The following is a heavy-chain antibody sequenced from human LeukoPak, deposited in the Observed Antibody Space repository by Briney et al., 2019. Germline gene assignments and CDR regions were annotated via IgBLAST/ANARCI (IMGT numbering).Heavy chain of an antibody. Sequence: SETLSLTCTVSGGPISSYYWSWIRQPAGKGLEWIGRIHSSGTTNYNPSLKSRVTMSVDTSKNQFSLKVSSVTAADTAMYYCARMYSGTYGGIDYWGQGTLVTVSS. V-gene: IGHV4-4*07. D-gene: IGHD1-26*01. J-gene: IGHJ4*02. CDR3: ARMYSGTYGGIDY. CDR1: GGPISSYY. CDR2: IHSSGTT.